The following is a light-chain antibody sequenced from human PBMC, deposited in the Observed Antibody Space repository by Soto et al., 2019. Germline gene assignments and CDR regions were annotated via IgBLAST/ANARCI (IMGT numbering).Light chain of an antibody. J-gene: IGKJ2*01. CDR1: QSLSRY. CDR3: QQRTNWPPYT. V-gene: IGKV3-11*01. Sequence: EVVLTQSPATLSLSPGERATLSCRASQSLSRYLAWYQQKPGQAPRLLIYDASNRATGVPARFSGSGSGTGFTLTISSLEPEDFAVYYCQQRTNWPPYTFGQGTKLEIK. CDR2: DAS.